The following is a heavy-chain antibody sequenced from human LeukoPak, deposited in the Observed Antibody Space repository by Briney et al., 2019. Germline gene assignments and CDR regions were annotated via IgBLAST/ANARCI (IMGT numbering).Heavy chain of an antibody. D-gene: IGHD2-21*02. Sequence: SVKVSCKASGGTFSSYAISWVRQAPGQGLEWMGGIIPIFGTANYAQKFQGRVTITTDESTSTAYMELSSLRSEDTAVYYCARGHRGGDCYSAYYYYMDVWGKGTTVTVSS. V-gene: IGHV1-69*05. CDR3: ARGHRGGDCYSAYYYYMDV. CDR2: IIPIFGTA. CDR1: GGTFSSYA. J-gene: IGHJ6*03.